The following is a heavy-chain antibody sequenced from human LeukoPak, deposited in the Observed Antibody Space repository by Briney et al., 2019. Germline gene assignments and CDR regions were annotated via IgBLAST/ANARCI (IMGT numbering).Heavy chain of an antibody. CDR3: ARYGVEAFDI. CDR1: GFTLSDSY. D-gene: IGHD4-17*01. V-gene: IGHV3-21*01. J-gene: IGHJ3*02. CDR2: IGSSSGYI. Sequence: GGSLRLSCGASGFTLSDSYMSWIRQAPGKGLEWVSSIGSSSGYISYADSVKVRFTISRDNAKNSLHLQMNSLRAEDTAVYYCARYGVEAFDIWGQGTMVTVSS.